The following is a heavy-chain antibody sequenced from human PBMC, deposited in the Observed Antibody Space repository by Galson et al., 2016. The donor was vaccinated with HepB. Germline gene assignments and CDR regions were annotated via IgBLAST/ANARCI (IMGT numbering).Heavy chain of an antibody. CDR2: INPNSGGT. V-gene: IGHV1-2*02. Sequence: SCKASGYTFNGYYMHWVRQAPGQGLEWMGWINPNSGGTNYAQKFQGRVTMTRDTSISTAYMELSRLRSDDTAVYYCARKLRYFYSMYYMDVWGKGTTVTVSS. CDR1: GYTFNGYY. D-gene: IGHD3-9*01. CDR3: ARKLRYFYSMYYMDV. J-gene: IGHJ6*03.